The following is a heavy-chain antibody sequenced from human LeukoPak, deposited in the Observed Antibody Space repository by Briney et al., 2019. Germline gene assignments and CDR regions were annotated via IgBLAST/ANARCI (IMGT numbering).Heavy chain of an antibody. V-gene: IGHV4-34*01. D-gene: IGHD2-2*01. Sequence: SETLSLTCAVYGGSFSGYYWSWIRQPPGKGLEWIGEINHSGSTNYNPSLKSRVTISVDTSKNQFSLKLSSVTAADTAVYYCARQAGSYAFYYYDYWGQGTLVTVSS. CDR3: ARQAGSYAFYYYDY. J-gene: IGHJ4*02. CDR1: GGSFSGYY. CDR2: INHSGST.